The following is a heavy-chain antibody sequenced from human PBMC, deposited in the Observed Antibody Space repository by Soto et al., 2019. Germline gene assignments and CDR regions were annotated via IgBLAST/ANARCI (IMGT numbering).Heavy chain of an antibody. D-gene: IGHD6-6*01. Sequence: SETLSLTCTVSGGSISSDGYYWIWMRQHPGKGLEWIGYIYYSGSTYYNPSLKSPVTISVATTKNQFSLKLSSVPAADAAVYYWAGDRASRHHDCYGMDVWGQGTTVTVSS. V-gene: IGHV4-31*01. CDR1: GGSISSDGYY. CDR2: IYYSGST. J-gene: IGHJ6*02. CDR3: AGDRASRHHDCYGMDV.